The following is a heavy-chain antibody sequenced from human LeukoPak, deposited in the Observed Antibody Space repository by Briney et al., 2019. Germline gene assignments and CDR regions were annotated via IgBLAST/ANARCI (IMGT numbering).Heavy chain of an antibody. CDR2: ISAYNGNT. CDR3: ARRGFFGVVTPFDP. CDR1: GYTFTSHG. Sequence: VASVKVSCKASGYTFTSHGISWVRQAPGQGLEWMGWISAYNGNTNYAQKLQGRVTMTTDTSTSTAYMELRSLRSDDTAVYYCARRGFFGVVTPFDPWGQGTLVTVSS. V-gene: IGHV1-18*01. D-gene: IGHD3-3*01. J-gene: IGHJ5*02.